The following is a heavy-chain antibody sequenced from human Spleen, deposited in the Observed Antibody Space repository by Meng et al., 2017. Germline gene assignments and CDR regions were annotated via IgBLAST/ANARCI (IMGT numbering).Heavy chain of an antibody. Sequence: QVQLKEAGPGLVKPSQTPSPTCTVSGGSISSGGYYWSWIHQHSGTGLEWIGYIYYSGSAYYHPSLKSRITLSVDMSKNPFSLKLSSVTAADTAVYYCARGRLGYSSSWFDYWGQGTLVTVSS. CDR2: IYYSGSA. D-gene: IGHD6-13*01. J-gene: IGHJ4*02. V-gene: IGHV4-31*03. CDR3: ARGRLGYSSSWFDY. CDR1: GGSISSGGYY.